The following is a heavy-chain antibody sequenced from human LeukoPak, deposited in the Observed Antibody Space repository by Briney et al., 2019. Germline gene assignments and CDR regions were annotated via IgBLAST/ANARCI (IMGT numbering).Heavy chain of an antibody. D-gene: IGHD1-1*01. CDR2: IWYDGSNK. Sequence: GGSLRLSCAASGFTFSSYGMQWVRQAPGKGLEWVAVIWYDGSNKYYADSVKGRFTISRDNSKNTLYLQMNSLRADDTAVYYCAKRQPYFFDYWGQGTLVTVSS. V-gene: IGHV3-33*06. CDR1: GFTFSSYG. J-gene: IGHJ4*02. CDR3: AKRQPYFFDY.